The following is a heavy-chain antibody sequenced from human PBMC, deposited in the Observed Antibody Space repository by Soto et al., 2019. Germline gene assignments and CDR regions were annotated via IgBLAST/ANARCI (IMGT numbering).Heavy chain of an antibody. V-gene: IGHV4-30-2*01. CDR1: GCSISSGGYS. Sequence: SETLSLTCAVSGCSISSGGYSWSWIRQPPGKGLEWIGYIYHSGSTYYNPSLKSRVTISVDRSKNQFSLKLSSVTAADTAVYFCARILRNYYDSSGYSPGRFDPWGQGTLVTVS. CDR2: IYHSGST. J-gene: IGHJ5*02. CDR3: ARILRNYYDSSGYSPGRFDP. D-gene: IGHD3-22*01.